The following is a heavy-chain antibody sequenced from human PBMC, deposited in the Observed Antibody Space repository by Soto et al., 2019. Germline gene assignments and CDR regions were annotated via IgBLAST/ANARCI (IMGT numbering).Heavy chain of an antibody. CDR1: GFTFSDYY. J-gene: IGHJ5*02. D-gene: IGHD6-13*01. V-gene: IGHV3-11*01. CDR2: ISSSGSTI. Sequence: GGSLRLSCAASGFTFSDYYMSWIRQAPGKGLEWVSYISSSGSTIYYADSVKGRFTISRDNAKNSLYLQMNRLRAEDTAVYYCARDLKQQLVLDWFDPWGQGTLVTVSS. CDR3: ARDLKQQLVLDWFDP.